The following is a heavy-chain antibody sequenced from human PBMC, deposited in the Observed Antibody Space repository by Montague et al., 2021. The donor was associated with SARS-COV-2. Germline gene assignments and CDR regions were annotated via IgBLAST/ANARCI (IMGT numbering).Heavy chain of an antibody. D-gene: IGHD4-17*01. J-gene: IGHJ6*02. V-gene: IGHV4-61*02. CDR2: IYSSGST. CDR1: GGSIRRGSYY. Sequence: TLSLTRTVYGGSIRRGSYYWSWIRQPDGKGLEWIGRIYSSGSTNYNPYLKSRITMALDKSKNQLYLKVRSVTAADTAEYYCAGDYGDYSDYYGLDVWGQGTTVTVSS. CDR3: AGDYGDYSDYYGLDV.